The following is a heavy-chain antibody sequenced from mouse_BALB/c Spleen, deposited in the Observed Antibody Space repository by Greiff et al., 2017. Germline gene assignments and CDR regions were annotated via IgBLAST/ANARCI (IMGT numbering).Heavy chain of an antibody. CDR2: IDPANGNT. CDR1: GFNIKDYY. D-gene: IGHD3-3*01. CDR3: AREGLGGAMDY. J-gene: IGHJ4*01. V-gene: IGHV14-3*02. Sequence: EVQLQQSGAELVRSGASVKLSCTASGFNIKDYYMHWVKQRPEQGLEWIGRIDPANGNTKYDPKFQGKATITADTSSNTAYLQLSSLTSEDTAVYYCAREGLGGAMDYWGQGTSVTVSS.